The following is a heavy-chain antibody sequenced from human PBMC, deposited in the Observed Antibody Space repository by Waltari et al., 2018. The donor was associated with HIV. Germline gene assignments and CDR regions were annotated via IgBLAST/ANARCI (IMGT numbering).Heavy chain of an antibody. CDR2: VYSGGTT. V-gene: IGHV3-66*01. CDR1: GFSVSRTH. D-gene: IGHD3-10*01. J-gene: IGHJ3*02. CDR3: ARDITRDGYNAARAFDI. Sequence: EIQLVESGGDLAQPGGSLRLSCAISGFSVSRTHMNWVRQAPGKVLEWVSVVYSGGTTAFADSVKGRFTISRETSKDIIYLQMNDLRAEDTAVYYCARDITRDGYNAARAFDIWGRGTMVTVSS.